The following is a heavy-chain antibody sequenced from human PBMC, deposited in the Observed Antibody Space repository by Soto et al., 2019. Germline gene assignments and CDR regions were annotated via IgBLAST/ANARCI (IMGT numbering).Heavy chain of an antibody. D-gene: IGHD3-10*01. V-gene: IGHV3-23*01. CDR1: GFTFSTYA. CDR3: MNLYPDGSGSYYK. J-gene: IGHJ4*02. CDR2: MSGSGGST. Sequence: EVQLLESGGGLVQPGGSLRLSCAASGFTFSTYAMSWVRQAPGKGLEWVSGMSGSGGSTYYADSVKGRFTISIDNSKNTLYLQMNSLRAEDTVVYYCMNLYPDGSGSYYKWGQGTLVTVS.